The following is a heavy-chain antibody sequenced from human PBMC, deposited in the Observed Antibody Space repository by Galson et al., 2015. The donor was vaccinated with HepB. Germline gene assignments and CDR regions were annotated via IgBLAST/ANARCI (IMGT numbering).Heavy chain of an antibody. CDR1: GFTFSSYG. D-gene: IGHD5-18*01. J-gene: IGHJ4*02. CDR2: ISYDGSNK. V-gene: IGHV3-30*18. CDR3: AKDGTAMVILLDY. Sequence: SLRLSCAASGFTFSSYGMHWVRQAPGKGLEWVAVISYDGSNKYYADSVKGRFTISRDNSKNTLYLQMNSLRAEDTAVYYCAKDGTAMVILLDYWGQGTLVTVSS.